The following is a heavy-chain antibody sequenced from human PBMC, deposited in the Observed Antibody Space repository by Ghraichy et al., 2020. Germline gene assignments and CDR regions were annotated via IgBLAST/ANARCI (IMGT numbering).Heavy chain of an antibody. V-gene: IGHV3-69-1*01. CDR3: ERVRDDYGDYVDY. CDR2: ISSSSYI. Sequence: VSSISSSSYIYYADSVKGRFTISRDNAKNSLYLQMNSLRAEYTAVYYCERVRDDYGDYVDYLGQG. D-gene: IGHD4-17*01. J-gene: IGHJ4*02.